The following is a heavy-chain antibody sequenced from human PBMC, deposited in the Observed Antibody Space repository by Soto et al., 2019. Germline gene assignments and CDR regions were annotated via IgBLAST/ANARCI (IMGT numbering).Heavy chain of an antibody. J-gene: IGHJ6*02. CDR1: GFTFSDYY. CDR3: ARVGPFSNGRSIYYYSMDV. D-gene: IGHD6-19*01. CDR2: ISSSGSTT. Sequence: IRLSCAASGFTFSDYYMSWIRQAPGKGLEWVSYISSSGSTTYYADSVKGRFTISRDNAKNSLYLQMNSLRAEDTAVYYCARVGPFSNGRSIYYYSMDVWGQGTTVTVS. V-gene: IGHV3-11*01.